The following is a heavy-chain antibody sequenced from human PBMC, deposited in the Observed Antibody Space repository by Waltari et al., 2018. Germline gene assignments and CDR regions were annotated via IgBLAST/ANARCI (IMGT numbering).Heavy chain of an antibody. V-gene: IGHV4-4*02. D-gene: IGHD3-22*01. CDR1: GGSISSSYW. J-gene: IGHJ3*02. CDR3: VNHYETRGYGAFDI. Sequence: QVQLQESGPGLVKPSELLSLTCAVSGGSISSSYWWSWVRQPPGKGLEWIGEVYHSGPTNYNPYLKSRVTISVDKSKNQFSLKLSSVTAADTAVYFCVNHYETRGYGAFDIWGQGTMVTVSS. CDR2: VYHSGPT.